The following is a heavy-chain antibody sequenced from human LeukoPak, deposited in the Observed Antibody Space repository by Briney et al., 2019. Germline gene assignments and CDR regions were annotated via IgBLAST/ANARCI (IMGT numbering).Heavy chain of an antibody. D-gene: IGHD1-1*01. CDR1: GGSISNTNW. V-gene: IGHV4-4*02. Sequence: SETLSPTCDVSGGSISNTNWWSWVRQPPGQGLEWMGELSLAGQTTYNPSLNGRVTMSLDESSNQLSLKLSSVTAADTAVYYCAREGTTGRNLKWFDSWGQGTLVTVSS. CDR3: AREGTTGRNLKWFDS. J-gene: IGHJ5*01. CDR2: LSLAGQT.